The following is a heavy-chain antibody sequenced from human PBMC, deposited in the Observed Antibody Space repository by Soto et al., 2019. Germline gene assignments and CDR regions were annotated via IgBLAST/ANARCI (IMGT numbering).Heavy chain of an antibody. V-gene: IGHV3-30*04. CDR2: ISRDGSHK. J-gene: IGHJ4*02. CDR3: ARSRNSAVADSFDF. D-gene: IGHD1-26*01. Sequence: LRLSCAASGFTFRNYAIHWVRQAPGKGLEWVAVISRDGSHKYYLDSVKGRFTISRDNSKDTVNLLMNSLRDDDSAMYYCARSRNSAVADSFDFWGQGTLVTVSS. CDR1: GFTFRNYA.